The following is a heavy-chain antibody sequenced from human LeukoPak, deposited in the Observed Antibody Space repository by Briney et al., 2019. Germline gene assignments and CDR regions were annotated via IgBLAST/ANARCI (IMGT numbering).Heavy chain of an antibody. J-gene: IGHJ4*02. Sequence: SETLSLTCAVYGGSFSGYFWSWIRQPPGKGLGWIGEINHSGSTNYNPSLKSRVTISLDTSKNQFSLKLSSVTAADTAVYYCARGRPHYGSGSYYNYWGQGTLVTVSS. CDR2: INHSGST. V-gene: IGHV4-34*01. CDR3: ARGRPHYGSGSYYNY. D-gene: IGHD3-10*01. CDR1: GGSFSGYF.